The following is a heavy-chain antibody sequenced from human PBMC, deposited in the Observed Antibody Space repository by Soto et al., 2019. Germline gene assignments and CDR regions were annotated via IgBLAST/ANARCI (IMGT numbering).Heavy chain of an antibody. CDR1: GFTFSSYG. Sequence: GSLRLSCAASGFTFSSYGMHWVRQAPGKGLEWVAVISYDGSNKYYADSVKGRFTISRDNSKNTLYLQMNSLRAEDTAVYYCAKSAPVDVDTAMDFDYWGQGTLVTVSS. V-gene: IGHV3-30*18. J-gene: IGHJ4*02. D-gene: IGHD5-18*01. CDR3: AKSAPVDVDTAMDFDY. CDR2: ISYDGSNK.